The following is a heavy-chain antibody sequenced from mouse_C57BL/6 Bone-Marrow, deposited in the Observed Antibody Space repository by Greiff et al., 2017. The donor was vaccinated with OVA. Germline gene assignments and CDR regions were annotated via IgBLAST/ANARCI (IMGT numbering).Heavy chain of an antibody. Sequence: VKLMESGAELVRPGTSVKMSCKASGYTFTNYWIGWAKQRPGHGLEWIGDIYPGGGYTNYNEKFKGKATLTADKSSSTAYMQFSSLTSEDSAIYYCARELDYYGSSSPFAYWGQGTLVTVSA. CDR2: IYPGGGYT. CDR3: ARELDYYGSSSPFAY. J-gene: IGHJ3*01. V-gene: IGHV1-63*01. D-gene: IGHD1-1*01. CDR1: GYTFTNYW.